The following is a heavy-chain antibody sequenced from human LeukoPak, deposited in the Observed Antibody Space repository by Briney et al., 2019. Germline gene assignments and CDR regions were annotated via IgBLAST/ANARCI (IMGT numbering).Heavy chain of an antibody. Sequence: GGSLRLSCAASGFTFSSYGMHWVRQAPGKGLEWGAVISYDGSNKYYADSVKGRFTISRDNSKNTLYLQMNSLRAEDTAVYYCAKDELLFSPSYYFDYWGQGTLVTVSS. CDR2: ISYDGSNK. V-gene: IGHV3-30*18. CDR3: AKDELLFSPSYYFDY. D-gene: IGHD2-21*02. J-gene: IGHJ4*02. CDR1: GFTFSSYG.